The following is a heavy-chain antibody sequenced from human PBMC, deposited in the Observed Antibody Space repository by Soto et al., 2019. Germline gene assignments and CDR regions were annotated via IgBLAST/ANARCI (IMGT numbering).Heavy chain of an antibody. CDR2: IKEDGSEK. Sequence: EVQVVESGGGLVKPGGSLRLSCAASGLTFSSYWMSWVRQAPGKGLEWVANIKEDGSEKNYVDPVKGQSTISRDNAKNSLYLQMNSLRAEDTAVYYCARERYYYGSGDYWGQGTLVTVSS. V-gene: IGHV3-7*01. CDR3: ARERYYYGSGDY. D-gene: IGHD3-10*01. CDR1: GLTFSSYW. J-gene: IGHJ4*02.